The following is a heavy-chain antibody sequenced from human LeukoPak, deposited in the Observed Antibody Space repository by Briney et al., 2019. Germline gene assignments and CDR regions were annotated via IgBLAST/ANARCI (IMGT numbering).Heavy chain of an antibody. CDR1: GFTFSSYW. D-gene: IGHD6-6*01. V-gene: IGHV3-7*01. CDR2: IKQDGSEK. Sequence: PGGSLRLSCAASGFTFSSYWMSWVRQAPGKGLEWVANIKQDGSEKYYVDSVKGRFTISRDNAKNSLYLQMDSLRAEDTAVYYCARDSEYSSLDYWGQGTLVTVSS. J-gene: IGHJ4*02. CDR3: ARDSEYSSLDY.